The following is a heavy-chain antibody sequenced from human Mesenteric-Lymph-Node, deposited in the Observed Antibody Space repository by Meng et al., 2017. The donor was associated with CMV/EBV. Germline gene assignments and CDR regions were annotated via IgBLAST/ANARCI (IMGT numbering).Heavy chain of an antibody. D-gene: IGHD2-8*02. CDR3: AAGSRSIGAIGTDDNWFDP. V-gene: IGHV4-59*03. Sequence: SETLSLTCTVSGGPLDFHFWSWIRQPPGKGPEWIGSVSDGGSTRYNSSLKSRLTISIDTSKKQFSLNLRSVTAEDSAIYYCAAGSRSIGAIGTDDNWFDPWGQGTRVTVSS. J-gene: IGHJ5*02. CDR2: VSDGGST. CDR1: GGPLDFHF.